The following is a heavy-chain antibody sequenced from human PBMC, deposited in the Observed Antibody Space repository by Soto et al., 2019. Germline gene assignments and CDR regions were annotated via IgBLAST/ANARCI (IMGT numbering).Heavy chain of an antibody. CDR3: AKDGVSITGTTGIDY. CDR1: GFTFSSYG. J-gene: IGHJ4*02. Sequence: PGGSLRLSCAASGFTFSSYGMHWVRQAPGKGLEWVAVISYDGSNKYYADSVKGRFTISRDNSKNTLYLQMNSLRAEDTAVYYCAKDGVSITGTTGIDYWGQGTLVTVS. CDR2: ISYDGSNK. V-gene: IGHV3-30*18. D-gene: IGHD1-7*01.